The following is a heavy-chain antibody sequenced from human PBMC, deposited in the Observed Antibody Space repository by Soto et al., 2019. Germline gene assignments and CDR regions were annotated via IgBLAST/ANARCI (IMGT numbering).Heavy chain of an antibody. CDR2: TYYRSQWHN. V-gene: IGHV6-1*01. J-gene: IGHJ3*02. CDR1: AAIVFSNTAT. Sequence: PSPTLSLTCAISAAIVFSNTATWNWIRQSPSRGLEWLGRTYYRSQWHNDYAESVKSRMTINPDTSKNQFSLQLNSVTPEATAVYYCARERGFRSEALDICGRGTMVTV. CDR3: ARERGFRSEALDI.